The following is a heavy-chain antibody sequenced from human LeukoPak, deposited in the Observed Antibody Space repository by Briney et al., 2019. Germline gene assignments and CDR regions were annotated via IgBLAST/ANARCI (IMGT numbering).Heavy chain of an antibody. J-gene: IGHJ4*02. D-gene: IGHD6-13*01. Sequence: PSETLSLTCAVYGGSFSGYYWSWIRQSPGKGLEWIGEINHSGSTNYNPSLKSRVTISVDTSKNQFSLKLSSVTAADTAVYYCAAGSWYDRFDYWGQGTLVTVSS. CDR1: GGSFSGYY. CDR2: INHSGST. CDR3: AAGSWYDRFDY. V-gene: IGHV4-34*01.